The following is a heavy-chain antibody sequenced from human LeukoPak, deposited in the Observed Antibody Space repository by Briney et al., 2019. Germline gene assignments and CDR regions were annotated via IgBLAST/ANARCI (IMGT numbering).Heavy chain of an antibody. CDR3: ATIVSSTSPRYYYYGMDV. V-gene: IGHV1-69*13. CDR2: IIPIFGTA. CDR1: GGTFSSYV. D-gene: IGHD2-2*01. J-gene: IGHJ6*02. Sequence: SVKVSCKASGGTFSSYVISWVRQAPGQGLEWMGGIIPIFGTANYAQKFQGRVTITADESTSTAYMELSSLRSEDTAVYYCATIVSSTSPRYYYYGMDVWGQGTTVTVSS.